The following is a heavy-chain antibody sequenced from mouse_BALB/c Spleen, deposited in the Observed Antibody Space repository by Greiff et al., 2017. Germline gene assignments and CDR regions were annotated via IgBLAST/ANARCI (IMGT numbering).Heavy chain of an antibody. CDR1: GYTFTSYY. CDR3: ARSATVVEGAWFAY. J-gene: IGHJ3*01. V-gene: IGHV1S56*01. D-gene: IGHD1-1*01. Sequence: QVQLQQSGPELVKPGASVRISCKASGYTFTSYYIHWVKQRPGQGLEWIGWIYPGNVNTKYNEKFKGKATLTADKSSSTAYMQLSSLTSEDSAVYFCARSATVVEGAWFAYWGQGTLVTVSA. CDR2: IYPGNVNT.